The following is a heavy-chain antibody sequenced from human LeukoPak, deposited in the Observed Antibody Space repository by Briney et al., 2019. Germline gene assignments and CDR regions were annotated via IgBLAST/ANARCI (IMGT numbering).Heavy chain of an antibody. J-gene: IGHJ6*03. CDR3: ARARAEYNWNYLTRSSYYMDV. CDR2: IIPIFGTA. D-gene: IGHD1-7*01. V-gene: IGHV1-69*13. Sequence: GASVKVSCKASGGTFSSYAISWVRQAPGKGLEWMGGIIPIFGTANYAQKFQGRVTITADESTSTAYMELSSLRSEDTAVYYCARARAEYNWNYLTRSSYYMDVWGKGTTVTVSS. CDR1: GGTFSSYA.